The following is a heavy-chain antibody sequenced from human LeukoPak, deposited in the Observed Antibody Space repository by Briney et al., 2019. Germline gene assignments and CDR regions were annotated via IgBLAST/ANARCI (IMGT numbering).Heavy chain of an antibody. CDR1: GFTFSSYG. CDR3: AKDVGFGDDY. D-gene: IGHD3-10*01. V-gene: IGHV3-30*18. Sequence: PGRSLRLSCAASGFTFSSYGMHWVRQAPGKGLEWVAVISYDGSNKYYADSVKGRFTISRDNSKNTLYLQMNSLRAEDTAVYYCAKDVGFGDDYWGQGTLVTVSS. J-gene: IGHJ4*02. CDR2: ISYDGSNK.